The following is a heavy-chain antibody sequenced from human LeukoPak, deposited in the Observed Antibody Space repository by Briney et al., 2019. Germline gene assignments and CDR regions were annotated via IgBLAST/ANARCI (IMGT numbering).Heavy chain of an antibody. Sequence: SETLSLACTVSGGSISSYYWSWIRQPAGKGLEWIGRIYSSGSTNYNPSLKSRVTMSVDTSKNQFSLKLSSVTAADTAVYYCARGQYHLLYWYFDLWGRGTLVTVSS. J-gene: IGHJ2*01. CDR1: GGSISSYY. CDR2: IYSSGST. D-gene: IGHD2-2*01. CDR3: ARGQYHLLYWYFDL. V-gene: IGHV4-4*07.